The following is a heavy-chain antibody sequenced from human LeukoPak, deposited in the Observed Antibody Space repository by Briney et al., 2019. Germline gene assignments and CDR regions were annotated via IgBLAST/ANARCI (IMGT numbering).Heavy chain of an antibody. J-gene: IGHJ4*02. V-gene: IGHV3-49*04. CDR3: TRLVPYLDS. D-gene: IGHD2-2*01. Sequence: GGSLRLSCTASGFTFGDYAISWARQAPGQGLEWLGFIRSKVYGETTVYAASVKGRFTVSRDDSNNLAYLEMNSLQTEDTAMYYCTRLVPYLDSWGQGTLVTVSS. CDR2: IRSKVYGETT. CDR1: GFTFGDYA.